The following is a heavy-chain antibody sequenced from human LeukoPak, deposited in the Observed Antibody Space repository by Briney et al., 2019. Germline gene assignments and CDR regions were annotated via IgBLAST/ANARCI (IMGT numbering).Heavy chain of an antibody. CDR2: ITGSGAYT. CDR3: AKRSSTSSGYFDF. Sequence: PGGSLRLSCAASGFTFSSYWMSWVRQAPGKGLEWVSAITGSGAYTNYADSVKGRFTISRDNSKNTIYLQMNSLRAEDTAIYYCAKRSSTSSGYFDFWGRGTLVTVSS. V-gene: IGHV3-23*01. J-gene: IGHJ4*02. D-gene: IGHD3-22*01. CDR1: GFTFSSYW.